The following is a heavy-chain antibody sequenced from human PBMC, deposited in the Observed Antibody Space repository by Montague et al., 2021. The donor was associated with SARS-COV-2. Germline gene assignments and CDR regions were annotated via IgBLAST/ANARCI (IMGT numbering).Heavy chain of an antibody. CDR2: IYSGGST. Sequence: SLRLSCAASGFTVSSNYMSWVRQAPGKGLEWVSVIYSGGSTYYADSVKGRFTISRDNSKNTLYLQMDSLRAEDTAVYYCARGGDYDFWSGYVNYGMGVWGQGTTVTVSS. CDR3: ARGGDYDFWSGYVNYGMGV. D-gene: IGHD3-3*01. J-gene: IGHJ6*02. CDR1: GFTVSSNY. V-gene: IGHV3-66*01.